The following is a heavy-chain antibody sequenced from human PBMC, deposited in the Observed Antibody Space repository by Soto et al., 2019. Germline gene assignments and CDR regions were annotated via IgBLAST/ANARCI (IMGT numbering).Heavy chain of an antibody. CDR1: GGSISSYY. D-gene: IGHD6-6*01. V-gene: IGHV4-4*07. CDR2: IYTSGST. J-gene: IGHJ4*02. CDR3: ARVMEQLALDY. Sequence: QVQLQESGPGLVKPSETLSLTCTVSGGSISSYYWRWIRQPAGKGLEWIGRIYTSGSTNYNPSLNSRVTLSVDTSKNQFSLKLSSVTAADTAVYYCARVMEQLALDYWCQGTLVTVSS.